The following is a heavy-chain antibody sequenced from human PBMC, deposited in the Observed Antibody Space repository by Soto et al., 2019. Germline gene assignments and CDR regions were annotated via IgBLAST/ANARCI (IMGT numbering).Heavy chain of an antibody. J-gene: IGHJ4*02. CDR3: VRGGNPYHYDTSGPGTFDN. CDR2: TSFSGYT. D-gene: IGHD3-22*01. Sequence: QVQLQESGPGLVKPSQTLSLTCSVSGASVSSGDSYWSWIRQPPGKALEWIGYTSFSGYTYYSPSLKSRVTISVDMSKSQFSLRLSSVTAADTAVYYCVRGGNPYHYDTSGPGTFDNWGQGTLVSVSS. V-gene: IGHV4-30-4*01. CDR1: GASVSSGDSY.